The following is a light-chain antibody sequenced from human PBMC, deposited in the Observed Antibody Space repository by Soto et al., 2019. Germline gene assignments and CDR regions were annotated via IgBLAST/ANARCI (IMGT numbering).Light chain of an antibody. CDR2: GAS. V-gene: IGKV3-20*01. CDR1: QSVSRSY. CDR3: QQYDGSPPFT. J-gene: IGKJ3*01. Sequence: EIVLTQSPGPLSLSPGERATLSCRAIQSVSRSYLAWYQQKPGQAPRLLIYGASSRATGIPDRFSGSGSGTDFTLTISKLEPEDSAVYYCQQYDGSPPFTFGPGTKVDIK.